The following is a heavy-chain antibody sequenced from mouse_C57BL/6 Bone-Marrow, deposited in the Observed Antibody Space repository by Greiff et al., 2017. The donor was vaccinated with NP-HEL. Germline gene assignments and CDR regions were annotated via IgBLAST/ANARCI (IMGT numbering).Heavy chain of an antibody. CDR1: GYSITSGYY. CDR2: ISYDGSN. V-gene: IGHV3-6*01. CDR3: ARTGYGYFDV. J-gene: IGHJ1*03. Sequence: EVKLLESGPGLVKPSQSLSLTCSVTGYSITSGYYWNWIRQFPGNKLEWMGYISYDGSNNYNPSLKNRISITRDTSKNQFFLKLNSVTTEDTATYYCARTGYGYFDVWGTGTTVTVSS.